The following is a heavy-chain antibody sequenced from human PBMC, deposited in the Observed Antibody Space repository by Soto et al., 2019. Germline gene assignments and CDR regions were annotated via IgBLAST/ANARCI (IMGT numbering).Heavy chain of an antibody. CDR1: GGSISSSSYY. CDR3: LIGIIRDGYNWGFDY. J-gene: IGHJ4*02. Sequence: QLQLQESGPGLVKHSETLSLTCTVSGGSISSSSYYWGWIRQPPGKGLEWIGSIYYSGSTYYNPSLKSRVTISVDTSKNQFSLKLSSVTAADTAVYYCLIGIIRDGYNWGFDYWDQGTLVTVFS. CDR2: IYYSGST. D-gene: IGHD5-12*01. V-gene: IGHV4-39*01.